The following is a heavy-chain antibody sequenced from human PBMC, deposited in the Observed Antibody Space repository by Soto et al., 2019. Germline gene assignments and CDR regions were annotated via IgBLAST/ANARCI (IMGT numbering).Heavy chain of an antibody. V-gene: IGHV3-7*05. D-gene: IGHD3-3*01. Sequence: PGGSLRLSCAASGFTFSSYWMSWVRQAPWKGLEWVANIKQDGSEKYYVDSVKGRFTISRDNAKNSLYLQMNSLRAEDTAVYYCASAYYDFWSGYYTGAFDIWGQGTMVTVSS. CDR3: ASAYYDFWSGYYTGAFDI. CDR1: GFTFSSYW. CDR2: IKQDGSEK. J-gene: IGHJ3*02.